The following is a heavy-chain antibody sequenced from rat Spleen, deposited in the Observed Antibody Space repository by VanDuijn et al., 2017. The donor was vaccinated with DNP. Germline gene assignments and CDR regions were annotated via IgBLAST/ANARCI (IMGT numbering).Heavy chain of an antibody. CDR2: ISYDGSRI. CDR1: KFTFSNYY. J-gene: IGHJ2*01. V-gene: IGHV5-7*01. CDR3: TTPYCYSGGGFDY. Sequence: EVQLVESGGGLVQPGRSLKLSCVASKFTFSNYYMAWVRQAPKKGLEWVATISYDGSRIYYRDSVKGRFTISRDNAKSTLDLQMDSLRSEDTATYYCTTPYCYSGGGFDYWGQGVMVTVSS. D-gene: IGHD1-1*01.